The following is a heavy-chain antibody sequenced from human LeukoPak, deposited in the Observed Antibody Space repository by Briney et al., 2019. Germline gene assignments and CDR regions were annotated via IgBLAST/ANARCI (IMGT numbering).Heavy chain of an antibody. V-gene: IGHV4-59*08. D-gene: IGHD3-22*01. J-gene: IGHJ4*01. CDR1: DDSITMYY. Sequence: PSETLSLTCTVSDDSITMYYWTWIRQPPGKGLEWIGYVDHTGSTKFNPSLNGRVSISRDTSNNFFSLRLRSVTAADTAVYYCARQYRDGGFYYGYYFDYWGPGILVTVSS. CDR3: ARQYRDGGFYYGYYFDY. CDR2: VDHTGST.